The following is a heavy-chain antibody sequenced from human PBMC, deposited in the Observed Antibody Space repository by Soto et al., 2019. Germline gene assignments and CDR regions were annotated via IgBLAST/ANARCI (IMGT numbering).Heavy chain of an antibody. J-gene: IGHJ6*02. D-gene: IGHD3-16*01. Sequence: SVKVSCKASGGTFSSHAISWVRQAPGQGLEWMGGIIPFLKATNYAQKFQGRVTITADDSTSTAYMDLYSLRSEDTAVYYCARDVPLNYYDGTFSYYAMDVWGQGTTVTVSS. CDR2: IIPFLKAT. V-gene: IGHV1-69*13. CDR3: ARDVPLNYYDGTFSYYAMDV. CDR1: GGTFSSHA.